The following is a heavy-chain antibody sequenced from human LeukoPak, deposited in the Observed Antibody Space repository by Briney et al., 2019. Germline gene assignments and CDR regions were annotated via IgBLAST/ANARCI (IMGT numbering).Heavy chain of an antibody. V-gene: IGHV4-34*01. Sequence: PSETLSLTCAVSGGSFSGYYWSWIRQPPGKGLEWIGEINHSGSTYYNPSLKSRVTISLDTSKNQFSLNLSSVTAADTAVYYCARIRGAGADFYYYYMDVWGKGTTVTVSS. CDR3: ARIRGAGADFYYYYMDV. J-gene: IGHJ6*03. CDR2: INHSGST. CDR1: GGSFSGYY.